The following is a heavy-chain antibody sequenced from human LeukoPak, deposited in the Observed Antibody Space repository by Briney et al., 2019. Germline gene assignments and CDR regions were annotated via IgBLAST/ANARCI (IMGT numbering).Heavy chain of an antibody. D-gene: IGHD4-17*01. Sequence: SVKVSCKASGGTFSSYAISWVRQAPGQGLEWMGGIIPIFGTANYAQKFQGRVTITADESRSTAYMELSSLRSEDTAVYYCVQSEDGDLKTFDYWGQGTLVTVSS. CDR1: GGTFSSYA. CDR2: IIPIFGTA. V-gene: IGHV1-69*01. CDR3: VQSEDGDLKTFDY. J-gene: IGHJ4*02.